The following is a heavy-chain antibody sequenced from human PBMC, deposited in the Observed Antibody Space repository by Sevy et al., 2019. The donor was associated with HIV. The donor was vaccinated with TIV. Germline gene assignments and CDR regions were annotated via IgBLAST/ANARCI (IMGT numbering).Heavy chain of an antibody. J-gene: IGHJ3*02. CDR1: GFTFNNYG. V-gene: IGHV3-30*02. CDR3: ARDRKVLLVVYAIPFDVFDI. CDR2: IRHDGSDE. D-gene: IGHD2-8*02. Sequence: GGSLRLSCAASGFTFNNYGMHWVRQAPGKGLEWVTFIRHDGSDEYYTNSVKDRFTISRDNSKNTVYLQMNSLRAEDTAVYYCARDRKVLLVVYAIPFDVFDIWGQGTMVTVSS.